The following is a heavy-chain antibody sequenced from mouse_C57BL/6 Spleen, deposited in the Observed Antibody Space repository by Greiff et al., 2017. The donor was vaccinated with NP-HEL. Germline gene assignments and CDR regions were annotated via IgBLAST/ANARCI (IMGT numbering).Heavy chain of an antibody. CDR3: ARGAFTTVANFDY. CDR2: INLSNGGT. CDR1: GYTFTSSW. V-gene: IGHV1-53*01. D-gene: IGHD1-1*01. Sequence: QVQLQQPGTELVKPGASVKLSCKASGYTFTSSWMHWVKQRPGQGLEWIGNINLSNGGTNYNEKFKSKATLTVDNSSSTAYLHLSSLTSEDSAVYYCARGAFTTVANFDYWGQGTTLTVSS. J-gene: IGHJ2*01.